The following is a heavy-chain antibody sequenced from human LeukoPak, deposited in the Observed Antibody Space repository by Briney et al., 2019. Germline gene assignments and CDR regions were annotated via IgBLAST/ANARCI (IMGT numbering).Heavy chain of an antibody. CDR3: ARESSGYDFSDAFDI. CDR2: ISAYNSNT. D-gene: IGHD5-12*01. CDR1: GYTFTCYG. J-gene: IGHJ3*02. V-gene: IGHV1-18*01. Sequence: ASEKVSCKASGYTFTCYGISWVRQAPGQGLEWMGWISAYNSNTNYAQNLQGRVTMTTVTSTSTAYMELRSLRSDDTAVYYCARESSGYDFSDAFDIWGQGTMVTVSS.